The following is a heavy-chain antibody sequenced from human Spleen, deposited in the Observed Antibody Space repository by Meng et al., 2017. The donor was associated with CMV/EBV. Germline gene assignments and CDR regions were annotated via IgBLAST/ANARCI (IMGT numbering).Heavy chain of an antibody. D-gene: IGHD3-10*01. CDR2: ISGYNGNT. CDR3: ARDRSYGSGTLDY. CDR1: GGNFSSYA. J-gene: IGHJ4*02. Sequence: ASVKVSCKASGGNFSSYAISWVRQAPGQGLEWMGWISGYNGNTNYAQKVQGRVTMTSDPSTGTAYMDLRSLRSDETAIYYCARDRSYGSGTLDYWGQGSLVTVSS. V-gene: IGHV1-18*01.